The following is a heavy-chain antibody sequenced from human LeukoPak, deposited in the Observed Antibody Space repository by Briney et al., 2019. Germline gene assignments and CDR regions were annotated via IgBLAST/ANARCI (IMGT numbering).Heavy chain of an antibody. Sequence: SVKVSCKASGFTFTSSAMQWVRQARGQRLEWIGWIVVGSGNTNYAQKFQERVTITRDMSTSTVYMEVSSLRSEDTAVYYCAADPTNDYYYMDVWGKGTTVTISS. CDR2: IVVGSGNT. V-gene: IGHV1-58*02. D-gene: IGHD2-8*01. CDR1: GFTFTSSA. J-gene: IGHJ6*03. CDR3: AADPTNDYYYMDV.